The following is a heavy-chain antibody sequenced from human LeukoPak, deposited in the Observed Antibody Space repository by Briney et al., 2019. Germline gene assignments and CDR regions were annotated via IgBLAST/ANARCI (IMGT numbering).Heavy chain of an antibody. CDR2: IYHSGST. D-gene: IGHD3-9*01. Sequence: SETLSLTCTVSGYSISSGYYWGWIRQPPGKGLEWIGSIYHSGSTYYNPSLKSRVTISVDTSKNQFSLKLSSVTAADTAVYCCARHRNFDYDILTGNWFDPWGQGTLVTVSS. J-gene: IGHJ5*02. CDR1: GYSISSGYY. CDR3: ARHRNFDYDILTGNWFDP. V-gene: IGHV4-38-2*02.